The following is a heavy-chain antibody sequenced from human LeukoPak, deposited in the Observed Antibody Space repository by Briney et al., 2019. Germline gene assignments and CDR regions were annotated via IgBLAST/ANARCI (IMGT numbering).Heavy chain of an antibody. V-gene: IGHV3-30*02. CDR3: AKGVGGSANYYYMDV. CDR1: GFAFSRCG. J-gene: IGHJ6*03. CDR2: IPYDGSNI. D-gene: IGHD3-10*01. Sequence: PGGSLRLSCAASGFAFSRCGMHWVRQAPGKGLEWVAFIPYDGSNIYYADSVKGRFTISRDISKNTLFLQMNSLRPEDTAVYYCAKGVGGSANYYYMDVWGKGTTVTVSS.